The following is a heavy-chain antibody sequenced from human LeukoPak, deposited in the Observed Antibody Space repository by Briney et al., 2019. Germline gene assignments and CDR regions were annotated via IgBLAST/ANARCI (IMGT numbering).Heavy chain of an antibody. D-gene: IGHD4-17*01. V-gene: IGHV1-46*01. Sequence: ASVKVSCKASGGTFSSYAISWVRQPPGQGLEWMGIINPSGGSTSYAQKFQGRVTMTRDTSTSTVYMELSSLRSEDTAVYYCARDLYFGDRIHDAFDIWGQGTMVTVSS. CDR1: GGTFSSYA. CDR2: INPSGGST. J-gene: IGHJ3*02. CDR3: ARDLYFGDRIHDAFDI.